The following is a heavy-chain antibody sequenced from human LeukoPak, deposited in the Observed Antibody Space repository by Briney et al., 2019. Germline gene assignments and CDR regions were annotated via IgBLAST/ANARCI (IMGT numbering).Heavy chain of an antibody. V-gene: IGHV3-11*03. CDR2: IISSSTYT. J-gene: IGHJ4*02. CDR1: GFTFSDYY. Sequence: GGSLRLSCAASGFTFSDYYMSWIRQAPGKGLEWVSYIISSSTYTNYADSLKGRFTISRDNSKNSLYLQMNSLRADDTAVYYCARSGSHDYWGQGTMVTVSS. D-gene: IGHD1-26*01. CDR3: ARSGSHDY.